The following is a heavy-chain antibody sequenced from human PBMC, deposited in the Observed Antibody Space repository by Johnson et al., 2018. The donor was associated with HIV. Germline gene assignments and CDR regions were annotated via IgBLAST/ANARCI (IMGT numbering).Heavy chain of an antibody. J-gene: IGHJ3*02. CDR3: ARDEITMIVVAGDAFDI. V-gene: IGHV3-30-3*01. CDR1: GFTFSSYA. Sequence: MQLVESGGGVVQPGRSLRLSCAASGFTFSSYAMHWVRQAPGKGLEWVAVMSYDGSNKYYEDSVKGRFTISRDNSKNTLYLQMNSLRAEDTALYYCARDEITMIVVAGDAFDIWGQGTMVTVSS. CDR2: MSYDGSNK. D-gene: IGHD3-22*01.